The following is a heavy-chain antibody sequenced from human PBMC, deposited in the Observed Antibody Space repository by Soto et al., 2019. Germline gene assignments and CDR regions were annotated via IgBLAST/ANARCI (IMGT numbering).Heavy chain of an antibody. Sequence: QVQLVQSGAEVKKPGSSVKVSCKASGGTFSSYAISWVRQAPGQGLEWMGGIIPIFGTANYAQKFQGRVRITADESTSTAYMELSSLRSEDTAVYYCARALTGTVVTHMTYYYYGMDVWGQGTTVTVSS. J-gene: IGHJ6*02. CDR3: ARALTGTVVTHMTYYYYGMDV. V-gene: IGHV1-69*01. CDR2: IIPIFGTA. D-gene: IGHD2-21*02. CDR1: GGTFSSYA.